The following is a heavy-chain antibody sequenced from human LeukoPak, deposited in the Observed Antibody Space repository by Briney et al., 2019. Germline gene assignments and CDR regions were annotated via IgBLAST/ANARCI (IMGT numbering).Heavy chain of an antibody. CDR1: GGSISSSSYY. CDR2: IYYSGST. V-gene: IGHV4-39*07. D-gene: IGHD3-22*01. J-gene: IGHJ4*02. Sequence: SETLSLTCTVSGGSISSSSYYWGWIRQPPGKGLEWIGSIYYSGSTYYNPSLKSRVTISVDTSKNQFSLKLSSVTAADTAVYYCARGTGIVVVIAFNGWGQGTPVTVSS. CDR3: ARGTGIVVVIAFNG.